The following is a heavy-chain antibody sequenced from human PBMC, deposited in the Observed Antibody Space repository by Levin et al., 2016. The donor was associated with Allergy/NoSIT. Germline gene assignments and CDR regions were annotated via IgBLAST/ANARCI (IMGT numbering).Heavy chain of an antibody. V-gene: IGHV4-59*13. CDR2: IYYSGST. J-gene: IGHJ2*01. CDR1: GGSISSYY. D-gene: IGHD2-2*01. Sequence: SETLSLTCTVSGGSISSYYWSWIRQPPGKGLEWIGYIYYSGSTNYNPSLKSRVTISVDTSKNQFSLKLSSVTAADTAVYYCARFIGYCSSTSCPYWYFDLWGRGTLVTVSS. CDR3: ARFIGYCSSTSCPYWYFDL.